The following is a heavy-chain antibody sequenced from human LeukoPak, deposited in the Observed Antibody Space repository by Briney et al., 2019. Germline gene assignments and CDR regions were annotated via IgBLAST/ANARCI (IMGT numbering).Heavy chain of an antibody. CDR3: SRENGAFSPFGY. J-gene: IGHJ4*02. Sequence: PSETLSLTCTVSGGSISSSGYYWGWIRQPPGKGLEWIGSIYYSGSTYYNPSLKSRVTISVDTSKNQLSLNLTSVTAADTAVYYCSRENGAFSPFGYWGQGTLVTVLS. CDR1: GGSISSSGYY. CDR2: IYYSGST. V-gene: IGHV4-39*07. D-gene: IGHD2-8*01.